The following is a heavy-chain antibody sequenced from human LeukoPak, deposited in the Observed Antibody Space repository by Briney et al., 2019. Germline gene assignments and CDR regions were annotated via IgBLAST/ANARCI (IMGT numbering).Heavy chain of an antibody. Sequence: WVYLRFSCAGSGFTFSSYWMHWVRQAPGKGLVWVSRINSDGSSTSYADSVKGRFTISRDNAKNTLYLQMNSLRAEDTAVYYCASPVVGASDYWGQGTLVTVSS. D-gene: IGHD1-26*01. V-gene: IGHV3-74*01. CDR2: INSDGSST. CDR1: GFTFSSYW. CDR3: ASPVVGASDY. J-gene: IGHJ4*02.